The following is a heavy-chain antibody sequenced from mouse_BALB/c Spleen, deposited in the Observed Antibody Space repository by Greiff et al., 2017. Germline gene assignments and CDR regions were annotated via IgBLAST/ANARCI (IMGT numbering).Heavy chain of an antibody. J-gene: IGHJ4*01. CDR3: ARAYYGNYNAMDY. V-gene: IGHV5-6*01. CDR1: GFTFSSYG. D-gene: IGHD2-10*01. Sequence: EVMLVESGGDLVKPGGSLKLSCAASGFTFSSYGMSWVRQTPDKRLEWVATISSGGSYTYYPDSVKGRFTISRDNAKNTLYLQMSSLKSEDTAMYYCARAYYGNYNAMDYWGQGTSVTVSS. CDR2: ISSGGSYT.